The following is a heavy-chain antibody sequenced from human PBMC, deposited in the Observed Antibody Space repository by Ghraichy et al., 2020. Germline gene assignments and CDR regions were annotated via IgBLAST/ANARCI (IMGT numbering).Heavy chain of an antibody. V-gene: IGHV4-34*01. Sequence: SQTLSLTCAVYGGSFSGYYWSWIRQPPGKGLEWIGEINHSGSTNYNPSLKSRVTISVDTSKNQFSLKLSSVTAADTAVYYCARGGRWVGELLQREVYFDYWGQGTLVTVSS. CDR3: ARGGRWVGELLQREVYFDY. CDR2: INHSGST. D-gene: IGHD3-10*01. CDR1: GGSFSGYY. J-gene: IGHJ4*02.